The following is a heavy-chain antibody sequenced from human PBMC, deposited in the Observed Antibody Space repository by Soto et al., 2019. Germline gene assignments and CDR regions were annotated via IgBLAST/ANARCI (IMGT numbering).Heavy chain of an antibody. V-gene: IGHV1-69*01. CDR1: RGTFNRYA. J-gene: IGHJ4*02. CDR2: LVPQFGTP. Sequence: QVQLVQSGAEVKKPGSSVKVSCLASRGTFNRYAINWVRQAPGHGLGWLGALVPQFGTPNYAQKFQDTVTIVAEESTNTTSMELRGLTSDDTAVYYCARQNRDKPIVPFDVWGQGTLGTVSS. D-gene: IGHD2-15*01. CDR3: ARQNRDKPIVPFDV.